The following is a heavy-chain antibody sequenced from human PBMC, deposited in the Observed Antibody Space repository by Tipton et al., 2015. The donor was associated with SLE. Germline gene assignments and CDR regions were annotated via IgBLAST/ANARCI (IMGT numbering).Heavy chain of an antibody. CDR2: IIPIFSTA. J-gene: IGHJ6*02. V-gene: IGHV1-69*05. CDR3: ARVRGIAAAGSRYYYGMDV. Sequence: QSGAEVKKPGSSVKVSCKASGGTFSSYAISWVRQAPGQGLEWMGGIIPIFSTANYAQKFQGRVTITTDESTSTAYMELSSLRSEDTAVYYCARVRGIAAAGSRYYYGMDVWGQGTTVTVSS. CDR1: GGTFSSYA. D-gene: IGHD6-13*01.